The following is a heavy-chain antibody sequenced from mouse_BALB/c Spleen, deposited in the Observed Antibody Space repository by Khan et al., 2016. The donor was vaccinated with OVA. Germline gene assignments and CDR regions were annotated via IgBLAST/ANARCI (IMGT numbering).Heavy chain of an antibody. D-gene: IGHD1-1*01. CDR1: GYTFTSYW. CDR2: IYPGSGST. Sequence: QVQLKESGAELVKPGTSVKLSCKASGYTFTSYWINWVKLRPGQGLEWIGDIYPGSGSTNYNEKFKSKATLTVDTSTSTAYILLISLASKNSALYYCARRNYYGTVLFDYWGQGTTLTVSS. J-gene: IGHJ2*01. V-gene: IGHV1-55*01. CDR3: ARRNYYGTVLFDY.